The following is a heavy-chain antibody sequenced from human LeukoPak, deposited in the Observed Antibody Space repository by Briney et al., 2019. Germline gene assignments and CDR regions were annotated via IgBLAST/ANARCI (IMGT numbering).Heavy chain of an antibody. Sequence: PGGSLRLSCAASGFTFSSYGMHWVRQAPGKGLEWVANIKQDGSEKYHVDSVKGRFTISRDNAKNSLYLQMNSLRAEDTAVYYCARIVETKVSILRANLHGMDVWGQGTTVTVSS. CDR3: ARIVETKVSILRANLHGMDV. CDR2: IKQDGSEK. J-gene: IGHJ6*02. CDR1: GFTFSSYG. V-gene: IGHV3-7*01. D-gene: IGHD4-17*01.